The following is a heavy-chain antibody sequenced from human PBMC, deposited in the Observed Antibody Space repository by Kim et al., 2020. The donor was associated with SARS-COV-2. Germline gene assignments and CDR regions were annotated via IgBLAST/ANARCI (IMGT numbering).Heavy chain of an antibody. D-gene: IGHD6-13*01. J-gene: IGHJ4*02. CDR3: TTDPSEQQLVHRYYFDY. V-gene: IGHV3-15*01. CDR2: IKSKTDGGTT. Sequence: GGSLRLSCAASGFTFSNAWMSWVRQAPGKGLEWVGRIKSKTDGGTTDYAAHVRGRFTITRDDSKNTLYLQMNSLKTEDTAVYYCTTDPSEQQLVHRYYFDYWGQGTLVTVSP. CDR1: GFTFSNAW.